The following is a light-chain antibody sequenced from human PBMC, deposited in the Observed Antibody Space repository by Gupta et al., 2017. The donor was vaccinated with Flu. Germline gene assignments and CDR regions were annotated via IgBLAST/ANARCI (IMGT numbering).Light chain of an antibody. CDR1: SSDVADYQY. CDR2: DVN. V-gene: IGLV2-14*03. CDR3: SSYTSSNTLQVI. J-gene: IGLJ2*01. Sequence: QSALTQLASVSGSPGQSMTISCTGTSSDVADYQYVSWYQQLPGKAPKLMIYDVNYRPSGVSNRFSASKSGNTASLTISGLQAEDEADYYCSSYTSSNTLQVIVGGGTRLTVL.